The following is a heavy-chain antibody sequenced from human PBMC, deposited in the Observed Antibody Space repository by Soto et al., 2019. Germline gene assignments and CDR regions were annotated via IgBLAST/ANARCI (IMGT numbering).Heavy chain of an antibody. CDR2: IYYSGST. Sequence: SETLSLTCTVSGGSISSYYWSWTRQPPGKGLEWIGYIYYSGSTNYNPSLKSRVTISVDTSKNQFSLKLSSVTAADTAVYYCARSGGTCFDPWGQGTLVTVSS. J-gene: IGHJ5*02. CDR3: ARSGGTCFDP. V-gene: IGHV4-59*01. CDR1: GGSISSYY. D-gene: IGHD3-16*01.